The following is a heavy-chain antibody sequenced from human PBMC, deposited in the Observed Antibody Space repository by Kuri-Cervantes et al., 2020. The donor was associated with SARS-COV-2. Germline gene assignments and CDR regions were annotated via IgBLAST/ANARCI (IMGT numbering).Heavy chain of an antibody. Sequence: GESLKISCAASGFAFSRFAMNWVRQAPGKGLEWVSSISSDNHYIFYGDSMKGRFTISRNNARNSLYLQMNSLRAEDTAMYYCVKDRDGDTGRVFDTLDKWGQGTMVTVSS. CDR3: VKDRDGDTGRVFDTLDK. CDR2: ISSDNHYI. J-gene: IGHJ3*02. V-gene: IGHV3-21*06. D-gene: IGHD3-10*01. CDR1: GFAFSRFA.